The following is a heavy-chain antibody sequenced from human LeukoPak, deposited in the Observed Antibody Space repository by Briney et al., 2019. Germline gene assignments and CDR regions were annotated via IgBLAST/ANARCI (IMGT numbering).Heavy chain of an antibody. CDR3: AKDLYSGSYTSDY. D-gene: IGHD1-26*01. J-gene: IGHJ4*02. CDR2: IWYDGSNK. CDR1: GFTFSSYG. V-gene: IGHV3-33*06. Sequence: GGSLRLSCAASGFTFSSYGMHWVRQAPGKGLEWVAVIWYDGSNKYYAGFVKGRFAIPRDNSKNMLYLQMNSLRAEDTAVYYCAKDLYSGSYTSDYWGQGTLVTVSS.